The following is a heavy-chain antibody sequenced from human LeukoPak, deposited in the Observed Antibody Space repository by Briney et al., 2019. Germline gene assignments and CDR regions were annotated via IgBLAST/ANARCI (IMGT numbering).Heavy chain of an antibody. CDR2: IYYSGST. D-gene: IGHD3-22*01. Sequence: PSETLSLTCTVSGGSISSYYWSWIRQPPGKGLEWIGYIYYSGSTNYNPSLKSRVTISVDTSKNQFSLKLSSVTAADTAVYYCARAGGDYYDSRELGYWGQGTLVTVSS. CDR3: ARAGGDYYDSRELGY. V-gene: IGHV4-59*08. CDR1: GGSISSYY. J-gene: IGHJ4*02.